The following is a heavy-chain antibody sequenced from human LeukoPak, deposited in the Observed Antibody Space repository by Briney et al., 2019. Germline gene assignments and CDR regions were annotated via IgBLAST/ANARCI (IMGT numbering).Heavy chain of an antibody. CDR1: GFTVSSNY. CDR2: IYSGGTT. CDR3: ARSRAGSKKDDFDI. V-gene: IGHV3-53*01. D-gene: IGHD5-24*01. Sequence: GGSLTHSCTASGFTVSSNYMTWVRQAPGKGLEWVSLIYSGGTTYYADSVESRFTISRDSSKNTLYLQMNSLRADDTAVYYCARSRAGSKKDDFDILGQGTMVTVSS. J-gene: IGHJ3*02.